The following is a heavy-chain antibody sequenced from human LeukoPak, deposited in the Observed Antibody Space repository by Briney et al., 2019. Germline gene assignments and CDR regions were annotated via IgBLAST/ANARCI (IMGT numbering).Heavy chain of an antibody. CDR2: ISAYNGNT. CDR1: GYTFTGYY. Sequence: ASVKVSCKASGYTFTGYYMHWVRQAPGQGLEWMGWISAYNGNTNYAQKLQGRVTMTTDTSTSTAYMELRSLRSDDTAVYYCARVWFGEEDFDYWGQGTLVTVSS. V-gene: IGHV1-18*04. D-gene: IGHD3-10*01. J-gene: IGHJ4*02. CDR3: ARVWFGEEDFDY.